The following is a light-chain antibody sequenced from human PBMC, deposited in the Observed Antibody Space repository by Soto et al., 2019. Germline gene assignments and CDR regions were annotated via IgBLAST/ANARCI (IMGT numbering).Light chain of an antibody. Sequence: DIQMTQSPSILSASVGDRVTITCRASQSISSWLAWYQQRPGKAPNLLIHTASTLKSGVPSRFSANGSGTEFTLTISSLQPDDFAVHYCQHYDFSSVLTFGGGTRVEI. V-gene: IGKV1-5*03. CDR2: TAS. CDR3: QHYDFSSVLT. CDR1: QSISSW. J-gene: IGKJ4*01.